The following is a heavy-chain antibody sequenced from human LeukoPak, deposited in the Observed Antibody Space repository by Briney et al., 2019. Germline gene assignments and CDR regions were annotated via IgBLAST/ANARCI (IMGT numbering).Heavy chain of an antibody. Sequence: PSETLSLTCAVYGGSFSGYYWSWIRQPPGKGLEWIGEINHSGSTNYNPSLKSRVTISIDTSKNQFSLKLNSVTAADTAVYYCTRGQDHWGQGTLVIVSS. J-gene: IGHJ4*02. V-gene: IGHV4-34*01. CDR2: INHSGST. CDR1: GGSFSGYY. CDR3: TRGQDH.